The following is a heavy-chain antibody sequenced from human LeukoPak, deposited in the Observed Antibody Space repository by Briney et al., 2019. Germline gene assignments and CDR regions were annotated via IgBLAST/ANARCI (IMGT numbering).Heavy chain of an antibody. CDR3: ARTQWELHSSNWFDP. V-gene: IGHV1-18*01. D-gene: IGHD1-26*01. CDR1: GYTFSNFG. Sequence: GASVKVSCKTSGYTFSNFGISWVRQAPGQGLEWMGLITVYNGNTNYAQKLQGRVTMTTDTSTSTAYMELRSLRSDDTAVYYCARTQWELHSSNWFDPWGQGTLVTVSS. J-gene: IGHJ5*02. CDR2: ITVYNGNT.